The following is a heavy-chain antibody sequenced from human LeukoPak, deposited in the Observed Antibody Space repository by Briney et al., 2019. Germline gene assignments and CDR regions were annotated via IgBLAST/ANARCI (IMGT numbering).Heavy chain of an antibody. Sequence: PGGSLRLSCAASGFTFSSYAMTWVRQAPGKGLEWVSSIRGSGSDTDYADSVEGRFTISRDNSKNTLYLQMNSLRAEDTAVYYCARGGSASHNMGRGVITSGYYYYGMDGWGQGTTVTDSS. CDR3: ARGGSASHNMGRGVITSGYYYYGMDG. V-gene: IGHV3-23*01. J-gene: IGHJ6*02. D-gene: IGHD3-10*01. CDR1: GFTFSSYA. CDR2: IRGSGSDT.